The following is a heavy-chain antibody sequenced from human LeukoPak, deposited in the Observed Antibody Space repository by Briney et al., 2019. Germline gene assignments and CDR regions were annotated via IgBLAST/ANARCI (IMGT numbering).Heavy chain of an antibody. D-gene: IGHD4-23*01. CDR3: ASPSGNHGESNFDY. V-gene: IGHV3-21*01. CDR2: ISSSSSYI. CDR1: GFTFSSYS. J-gene: IGHJ4*02. Sequence: GGSLRLSCAASGFTFSSYSMNWVRQAPGKGLEWVSSISSSSSYIYYADSVKGRFTISRDNAKSSLYLQMNSLRAEDTAVYYCASPSGNHGESNFDYWGQGTLVTVSS.